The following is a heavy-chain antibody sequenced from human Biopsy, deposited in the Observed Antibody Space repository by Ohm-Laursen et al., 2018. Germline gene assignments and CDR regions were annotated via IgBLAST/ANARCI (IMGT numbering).Heavy chain of an antibody. Sequence: GTLSLTCTVSGDSISSYYWSWIRQPPGKGLEWIGYVYYTGSTDYNPSLQSRVTISVDTSKNHLSLRLRSVTPADTAIYYCARDRGYYSDRTVPGYFDLWGRGTLVTVSS. V-gene: IGHV4-59*01. CDR1: GDSISSYY. D-gene: IGHD3-22*01. CDR3: ARDRGYYSDRTVPGYFDL. J-gene: IGHJ2*01. CDR2: VYYTGST.